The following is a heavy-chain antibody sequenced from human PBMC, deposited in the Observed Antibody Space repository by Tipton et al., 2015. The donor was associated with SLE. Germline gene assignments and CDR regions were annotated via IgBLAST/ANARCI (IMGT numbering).Heavy chain of an antibody. CDR1: GFTFSSCW. CDR3: ARVQPNCAFDF. Sequence: SLRLSCAASGFTFSSCWMHGVRQAPGKGLVGGSRINSDGSSTSYADSVKGRFTISRDNAKNTLYLQMNSLRAEDTAVYYCARVQPNCAFDFWGQGTIVPVPS. J-gene: IGHJ3*01. D-gene: IGHD1-1*01. CDR2: INSDGSST. V-gene: IGHV3-74*01.